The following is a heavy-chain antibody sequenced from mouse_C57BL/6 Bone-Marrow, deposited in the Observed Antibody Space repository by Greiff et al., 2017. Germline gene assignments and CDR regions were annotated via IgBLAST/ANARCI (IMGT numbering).Heavy chain of an antibody. CDR2: IYPSSGNT. Sequence: QVQLQQSGAELARPGASVKLSCKASGYTFTSYGISWVKQRTGQGLEWIGEIYPSSGNTYYNEKFKGKATLTADKSSSTAYMELRSLTSEDSAVYFCAREGDCHWYFDVWGTGTTVTVSS. J-gene: IGHJ1*03. CDR1: GYTFTSYG. V-gene: IGHV1-81*01. CDR3: AREGDCHWYFDV.